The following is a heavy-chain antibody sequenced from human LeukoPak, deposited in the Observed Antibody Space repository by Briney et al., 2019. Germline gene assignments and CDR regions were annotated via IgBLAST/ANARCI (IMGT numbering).Heavy chain of an antibody. CDR1: GGSISSGGYS. J-gene: IGHJ6*02. V-gene: IGHV4-30-2*01. D-gene: IGHD6-25*01. CDR3: ARVAGPMDV. CDR2: IYHSGST. Sequence: SQTLSLTCAVSGGSISSGGYSWSWIRQPPGKGLEWIGYIYHSGSTYYIPSLKSRVTISVDRSKNQFSLKLSSVTAADTAVYYCARVAGPMDVWGQGTTVTVSS.